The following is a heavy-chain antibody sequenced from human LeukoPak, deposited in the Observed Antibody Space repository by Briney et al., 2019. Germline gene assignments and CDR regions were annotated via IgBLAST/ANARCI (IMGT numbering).Heavy chain of an antibody. CDR3: ATDPVGYCNADGCYSVDY. D-gene: IGHD2-15*01. V-gene: IGHV1-24*01. CDR2: FDPEHGET. Sequence: ASVKVSCKVSGYTLTELSVHWVRQAPGKGLEWMGGFDPEHGETVYAQKFQGRLAMTEDTSTHTAYMELSSLRSDDTAVYYCATDPVGYCNADGCYSVDYWGQGTLVTVSS. J-gene: IGHJ4*02. CDR1: GYTLTELS.